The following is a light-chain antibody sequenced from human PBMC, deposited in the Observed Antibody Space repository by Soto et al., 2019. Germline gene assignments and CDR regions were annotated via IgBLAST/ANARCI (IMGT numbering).Light chain of an antibody. CDR3: QQYNNWSPST. V-gene: IGKV3-15*01. CDR2: GAS. Sequence: EIVLTQSPGTLSLSPGERATLSCRASQSVSSGFLAWYQQKPCKAPRLLIYGASTRATGIPARFGGSGCGTELILTSSSLQSEDIAVYFCQQYNNWSPSTFGQGARLQIK. J-gene: IGKJ5*01. CDR1: QSVSSG.